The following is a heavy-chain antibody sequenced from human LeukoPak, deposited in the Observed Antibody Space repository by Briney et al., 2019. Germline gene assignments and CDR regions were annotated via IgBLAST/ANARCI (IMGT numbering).Heavy chain of an antibody. V-gene: IGHV3-7*01. CDR3: AREYHTWNEHN. CDR2: IKPDGSET. J-gene: IGHJ4*02. Sequence: PGGSLRLACAASGFTISNYWMSSLRQAPGKGLEWVANIKPDGSETYYADPVEGRFTISRDNAQNSLYIQMNNLRDEDTAVYYCAREYHTWNEHNWGGGTLVTISS. D-gene: IGHD1-1*01. CDR1: GFTISNYW.